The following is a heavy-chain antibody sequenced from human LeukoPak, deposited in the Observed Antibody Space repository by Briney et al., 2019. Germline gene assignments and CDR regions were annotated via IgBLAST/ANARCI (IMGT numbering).Heavy chain of an antibody. CDR3: ARELWRGIDY. Sequence: GGSLRLSCVASGYTFSDHGMHWVRQAPGKGQEWVTMIWSTVGTGFYADSVKGRFTISRDNSKNTLYLQMDNLRVEDTAVYYFARELWRGIDYWGQGTLVTVSP. D-gene: IGHD3-3*01. J-gene: IGHJ4*02. V-gene: IGHV3-33*01. CDR1: GYTFSDHG. CDR2: IWSTVGTG.